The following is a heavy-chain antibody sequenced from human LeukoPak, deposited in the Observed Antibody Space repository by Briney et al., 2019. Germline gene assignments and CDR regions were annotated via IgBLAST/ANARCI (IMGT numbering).Heavy chain of an antibody. CDR2: IYYSGST. V-gene: IGHV4-59*08. CDR3: ARRRFVGSSSSLDY. CDR1: GGSISSYY. J-gene: IGHJ4*02. D-gene: IGHD6-6*01. Sequence: SETLSLTCTVSGGSISSYYWSWIRQPPGKGLEWIGYIYYSGSTNYNPSLKSRVTISVDTSKNQFSLKLSSVTAADTAVYYCARRRFVGSSSSLDYWGQGTLVTVSS.